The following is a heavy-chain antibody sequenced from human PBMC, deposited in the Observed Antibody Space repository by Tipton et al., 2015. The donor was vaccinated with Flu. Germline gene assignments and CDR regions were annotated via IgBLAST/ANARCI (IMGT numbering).Heavy chain of an antibody. CDR1: GFTLSNSA. J-gene: IGHJ4*02. D-gene: IGHD6-13*01. CDR3: ARGGLSAAGLDY. CDR2: ISSDGSNE. V-gene: IGHV3-30*04. Sequence: FLRLSCAASGFTLSNSAMHWVRQAPRKGLEWVASISSDGSNEFYADSVKGRLTISRDSSQNTLYLQMDSLRAEDTAVYYCARGGLSAAGLDYWGQGTLVTVSS.